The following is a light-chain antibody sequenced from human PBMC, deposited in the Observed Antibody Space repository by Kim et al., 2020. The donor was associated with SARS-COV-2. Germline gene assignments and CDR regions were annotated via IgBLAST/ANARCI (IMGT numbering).Light chain of an antibody. CDR2: EAS. V-gene: IGKV1D-12*01. Sequence: DIQMTQSPSSVSASVGDRVTITCRASQDISSWLGWYQQKPGKAPKVLIYEASNLQSGVPSRFSGSGSGTDFTLTINSLQPEDFATYYCQQTHSCPLTFGGGTKVDIK. J-gene: IGKJ4*01. CDR1: QDISSW. CDR3: QQTHSCPLT.